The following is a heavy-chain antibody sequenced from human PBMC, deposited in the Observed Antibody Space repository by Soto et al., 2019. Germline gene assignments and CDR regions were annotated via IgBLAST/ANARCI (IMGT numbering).Heavy chain of an antibody. CDR3: ARDIVVVPRYGMDV. J-gene: IGHJ6*02. V-gene: IGHV1-69*01. CDR1: GGTFSSYA. D-gene: IGHD2-2*01. CDR2: IIPIFGTA. Sequence: QVQLVQSGAEEKKPGSSVKVSCKASGGTFSSYAISWVRQAPGQGLEWMGGIIPIFGTANYAQKFQGRVTITADESTSTAYMGLSSLRSEDTAVYYCARDIVVVPRYGMDVWGQGTTVTVSS.